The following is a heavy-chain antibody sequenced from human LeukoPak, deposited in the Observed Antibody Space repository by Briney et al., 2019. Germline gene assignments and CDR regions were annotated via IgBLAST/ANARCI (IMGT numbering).Heavy chain of an antibody. Sequence: ASVKVSCKASGYTFTSYGISWVRQAPGQGVEWMGWISAYNGNTNYAQKLQGRVTMTTDTSTSTAYMELRSLRSDDTAVYYCARDAGLYYDFWSGHPDYWGQGTLVTVSS. V-gene: IGHV1-18*01. D-gene: IGHD3-3*01. J-gene: IGHJ4*02. CDR3: ARDAGLYYDFWSGHPDY. CDR1: GYTFTSYG. CDR2: ISAYNGNT.